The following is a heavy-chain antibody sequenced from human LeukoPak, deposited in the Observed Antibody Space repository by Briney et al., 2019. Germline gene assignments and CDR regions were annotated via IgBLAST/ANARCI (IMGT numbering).Heavy chain of an antibody. V-gene: IGHV1-69*13. CDR1: GDTFSSYA. J-gene: IGHJ4*02. CDR2: IIPIFGTA. CDR3: ARVRSYGSGSYYSYYFDY. Sequence: GASVKVSCKASGDTFSSYAISWVRQAPGQGLEWMGGIIPIFGTANYAQKFQGRVTITADESTSTAYMELSSLRSEDTAVYYCARVRSYGSGSYYSYYFDYWGQGTLVTVSS. D-gene: IGHD3-10*01.